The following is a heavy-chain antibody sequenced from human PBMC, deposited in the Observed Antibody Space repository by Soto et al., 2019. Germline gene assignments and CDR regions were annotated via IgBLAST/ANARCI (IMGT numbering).Heavy chain of an antibody. CDR3: VKGLAAPTVSWFDP. CDR1: GFTFNSYG. J-gene: IGHJ5*02. CDR2: ISFDGSNK. Sequence: QVQLVESGGGVVQPGRSLRLSCAASGFTFNSYGMHWVRQAPGKGLEWVAVISFDGSNKHYADSVKGRFTISRDNSKNTLYLQMNSLRAEDSAVYYCVKGLAAPTVSWFDPWGQGTRVIVSS. V-gene: IGHV3-30*18. D-gene: IGHD6-6*01.